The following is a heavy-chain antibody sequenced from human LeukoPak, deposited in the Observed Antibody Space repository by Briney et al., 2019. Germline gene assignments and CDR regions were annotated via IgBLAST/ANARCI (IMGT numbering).Heavy chain of an antibody. J-gene: IGHJ4*02. CDR2: IYYSGST. V-gene: IGHV4-30-4*08. CDR3: ARKRRDGYNLGYFDY. D-gene: IGHD5-24*01. Sequence: SQTLSLTCTVSSGSISSGDYYWSWIRQPPGKGLEWIGYIYYSGSTYYNPSLKSRLTISVDTSKNQFSLKLSSVTAADTAVYYCARKRRDGYNLGYFDYWGQGTLVTVSS. CDR1: SGSISSGDYY.